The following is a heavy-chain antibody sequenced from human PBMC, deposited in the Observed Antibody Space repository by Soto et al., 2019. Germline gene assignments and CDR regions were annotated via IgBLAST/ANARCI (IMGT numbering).Heavy chain of an antibody. J-gene: IGHJ4*02. CDR1: GFTFSSYA. D-gene: IGHD3-16*02. Sequence: GGSLRLSCAASGFTFSSYAMSWVRQAPGKGLEWVSAISGSGGSTYYADSVKGRFTISRDNSKNTLYLQMNSLRAEDTAVYYCAKDWSNIAAAGSPLGELSLTSDYWGQGTLVTVSS. V-gene: IGHV3-23*01. CDR2: ISGSGGST. CDR3: AKDWSNIAAAGSPLGELSLTSDY.